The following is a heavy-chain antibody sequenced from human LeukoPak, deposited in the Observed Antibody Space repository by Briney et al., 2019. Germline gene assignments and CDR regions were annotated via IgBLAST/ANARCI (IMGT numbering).Heavy chain of an antibody. J-gene: IGHJ4*02. CDR2: ISGSGGTT. D-gene: IGHD2-21*01. V-gene: IGHV3-23*01. CDR1: GFTFSSYA. Sequence: AGSLRLSCAASGFTFSSYAMNWVRQAPGKGLEWVSAISGSGGTTYYPASVKRRSTISRDNSKKTLYMQMNSLRAEEAAVYYWAKGGSVIAGLIASDWGQGTLVTVSS. CDR3: AKGGSVIAGLIASD.